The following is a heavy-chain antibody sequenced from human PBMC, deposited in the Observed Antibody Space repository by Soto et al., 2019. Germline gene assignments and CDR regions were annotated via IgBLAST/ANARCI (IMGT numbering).Heavy chain of an antibody. CDR3: ETGLRTGNYSMHV. CDR1: GGTFSNDA. J-gene: IGHJ6*02. V-gene: IGHV1-69*01. D-gene: IGHD3-10*01. Sequence: QEQLVQAGAEVKKPGSSVRIYCRASGGTFSNDAVSWVGKAPGQGLQWMGGIIPIFGTTPYAQKLQGRDKITPDESTATAHMELRSVTSEDTAVYYCETGLRTGNYSMHVWGQGTAVTVSS. CDR2: IIPIFGTT.